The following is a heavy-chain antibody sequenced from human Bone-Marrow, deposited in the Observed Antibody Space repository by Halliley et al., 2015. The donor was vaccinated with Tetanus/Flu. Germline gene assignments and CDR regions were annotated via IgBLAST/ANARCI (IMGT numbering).Heavy chain of an antibody. Sequence: HGGNTNYTPSLKTRVTISIYTSKNQFPLKLSSVTASDTAVYFCARGSPRDSSGYYFDYWDQGTLVTVSA. CDR3: ARGSPRDSSGYYFDY. V-gene: IGHV4-34*01. J-gene: IGHJ4*02. D-gene: IGHD3-22*01. CDR2: HGGNT.